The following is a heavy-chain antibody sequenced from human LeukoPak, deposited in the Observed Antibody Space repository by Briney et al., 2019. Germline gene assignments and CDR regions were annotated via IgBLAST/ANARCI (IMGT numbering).Heavy chain of an antibody. CDR3: AGSQARGDNWFDP. Sequence: GGSLRLSCAASGFTFDDYAMHWVRQAPGKGLEWVSLISGDGGSTYYADSVKGRFTISRDNSKNSLYLQMNSLRAEDTALYYCAGSQARGDNWFDPWGQGTLVTVSS. V-gene: IGHV3-43*02. J-gene: IGHJ5*02. CDR2: ISGDGGST. D-gene: IGHD3-10*01. CDR1: GFTFDDYA.